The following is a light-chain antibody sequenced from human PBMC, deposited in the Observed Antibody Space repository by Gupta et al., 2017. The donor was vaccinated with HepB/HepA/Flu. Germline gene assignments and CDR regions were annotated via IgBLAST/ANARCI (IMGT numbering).Light chain of an antibody. V-gene: IGKV1-33*01. J-gene: IGKJ2*01. Sequence: DIQMTQSPSSLSASVGDRVTITCQASQDINYYLIWYQHKPGKAPKLLIYDATNLETRVASRFTGSGSGTDFTLTIRSLQPEDIATYYCQQYENLPYTFGQGTKVEMK. CDR1: QDINYY. CDR3: QQYENLPYT. CDR2: DAT.